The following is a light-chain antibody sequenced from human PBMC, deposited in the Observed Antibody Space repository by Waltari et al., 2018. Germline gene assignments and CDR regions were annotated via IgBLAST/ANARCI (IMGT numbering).Light chain of an antibody. J-gene: IGKJ5*01. CDR3: MQATHWPVT. V-gene: IGKV2-30*01. CDR1: QSLVYTDGISY. CDR2: KVS. Sequence: DVGLTQSPLSLPVTLGQPASISCRSSQSLVYTDGISYLHWFHQRPGQATRRLIYKVSNRDSGVPDRFSGSGSGTDFTLMISSVEADDVGVYFCMQATHWPVTFGQGTRLEIK.